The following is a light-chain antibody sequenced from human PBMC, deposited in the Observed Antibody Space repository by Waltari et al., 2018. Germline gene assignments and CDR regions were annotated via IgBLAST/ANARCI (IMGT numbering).Light chain of an antibody. CDR1: QSVSSSY. J-gene: IGKJ2*01. V-gene: IGKV3-20*01. CDR3: QQYGSSLYT. CDR2: GAS. Sequence: ENVLTQSPGTLSLSPGDGATLSCRASQSVSSSYLAWYQQKPGQAPRLLIYGASSRATGIPDRFSGSGSGTDFTLTISRLEPEDFAVYYCQQYGSSLYTFGQGIKLEI.